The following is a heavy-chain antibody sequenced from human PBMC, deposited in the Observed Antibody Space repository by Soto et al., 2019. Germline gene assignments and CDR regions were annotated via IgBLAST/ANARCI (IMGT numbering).Heavy chain of an antibody. V-gene: IGHV3-74*01. D-gene: IGHD3-9*01. CDR3: SRGRYTAFDY. Sequence: EVPLVESGGGLLQPGGSLRLSCAASGFTFSSYWMHWVRQVPGKGLVWVSRISSDGSTTTYADSVKGRFTISRDNGENSLYLQMNRLRAEDTAVYYCSRGRYTAFDYWGQGTLVTVSS. CDR1: GFTFSSYW. J-gene: IGHJ4*02. CDR2: ISSDGSTT.